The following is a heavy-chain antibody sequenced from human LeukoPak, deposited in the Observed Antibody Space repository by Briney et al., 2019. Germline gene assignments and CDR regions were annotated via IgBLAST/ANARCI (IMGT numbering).Heavy chain of an antibody. Sequence: GGSLRLSCAASGFTFSSYSMNWVRQAPGKGLEWVAVISYDGSNKYYADSVKGRFTISRDNSKNTLYLQMNSLRAEDTAVYYCAREVITMVRGRRMDVWGKGTTVTVSS. CDR2: ISYDGSNK. V-gene: IGHV3-30*03. J-gene: IGHJ6*04. CDR1: GFTFSSYS. D-gene: IGHD3-10*01. CDR3: AREVITMVRGRRMDV.